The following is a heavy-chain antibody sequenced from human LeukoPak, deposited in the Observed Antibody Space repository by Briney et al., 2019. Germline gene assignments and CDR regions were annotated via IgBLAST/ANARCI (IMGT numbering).Heavy chain of an antibody. J-gene: IGHJ3*02. Sequence: QTGGSLRLSCAGSGFTLSSYAMSWVRQAPGKGLEWVSAISGSGGSTYYADSVKGRFTISRDNSKNTLYLQMNSLRAEDTAVYYCAKDPDAFDIWGQGTMVTVSS. V-gene: IGHV3-23*01. CDR1: GFTLSSYA. CDR2: ISGSGGST. CDR3: AKDPDAFDI.